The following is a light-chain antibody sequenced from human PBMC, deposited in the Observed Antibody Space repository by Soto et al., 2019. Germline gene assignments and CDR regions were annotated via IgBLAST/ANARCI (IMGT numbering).Light chain of an antibody. V-gene: IGKV3-15*01. CDR1: HSASST. CDR2: DAF. Sequence: EIVMTQSPATLSVSPGERATLSCRASHSASSTVAWYQQKPGQAPRLLIYDAFTRATGIPARFSGSGSATEFTLTISSLQSEDFAVYYCQQYRDWPLTFGGGTKVELK. J-gene: IGKJ4*02. CDR3: QQYRDWPLT.